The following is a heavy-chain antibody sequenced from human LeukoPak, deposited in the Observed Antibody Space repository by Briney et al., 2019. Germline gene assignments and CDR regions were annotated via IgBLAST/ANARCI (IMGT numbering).Heavy chain of an antibody. Sequence: PGRSLRLSCAASGFTFSSYWMHWVRQAPGKGLVWVSRINSDGSSTSYADSVKGRFTISRDNAKNTLYLQMNSLRAEDTAVYYCARAEYSSSWYYYYGMDVWGQGTTVTVSS. J-gene: IGHJ6*02. CDR2: INSDGSST. D-gene: IGHD6-13*01. V-gene: IGHV3-74*01. CDR1: GFTFSSYW. CDR3: ARAEYSSSWYYYYGMDV.